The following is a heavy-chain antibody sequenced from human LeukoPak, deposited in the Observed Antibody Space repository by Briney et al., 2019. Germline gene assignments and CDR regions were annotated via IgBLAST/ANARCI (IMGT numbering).Heavy chain of an antibody. CDR1: GFTFSSYW. D-gene: IGHD3-22*01. Sequence: GGSLRLSCAASGFTFSSYWMHWVRHAPGKGLVWVSRINSDGSNTSYADSVKGRFTISRDNAKNTLYLQMNSLRAEDTAVYYCARTYYYDSSVDYWGQGTLVTVSS. CDR3: ARTYYYDSSVDY. CDR2: INSDGSNT. V-gene: IGHV3-74*01. J-gene: IGHJ4*02.